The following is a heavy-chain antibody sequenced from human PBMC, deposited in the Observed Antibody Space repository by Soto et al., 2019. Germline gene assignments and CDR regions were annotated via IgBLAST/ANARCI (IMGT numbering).Heavy chain of an antibody. Sequence: QVQLVESGGGVVQPGRSLRLSCAASGFTFSSYAMHWVRQAPGKGLEWVAVISYDGSNKYYADSVKGRFTISRDNSKNTQYMLMNSLRAEDTAVYYCARQPDIVVVVAATPYGMDVWGQGTTVTVSS. CDR1: GFTFSSYA. D-gene: IGHD2-15*01. V-gene: IGHV3-30-3*01. J-gene: IGHJ6*02. CDR2: ISYDGSNK. CDR3: ARQPDIVVVVAATPYGMDV.